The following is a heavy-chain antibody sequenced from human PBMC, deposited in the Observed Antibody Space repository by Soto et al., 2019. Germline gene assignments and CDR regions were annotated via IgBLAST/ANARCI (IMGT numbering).Heavy chain of an antibody. V-gene: IGHV1-2*04. J-gene: IGHJ4*02. CDR3: ASGPEFDY. CDR1: Y. CDR2: INPNSGGT. Sequence: YXXWVRQAPGQGLEWMGWINPNSGGTNFAQKFQGWVTMTRDTSISTAYMDLSRLRSGDTAVYYCASGPEFDYWGQGTLVTVSS.